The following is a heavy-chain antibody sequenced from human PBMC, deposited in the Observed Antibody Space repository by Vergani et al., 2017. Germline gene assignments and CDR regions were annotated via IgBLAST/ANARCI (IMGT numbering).Heavy chain of an antibody. CDR1: GFTFSSYA. V-gene: IGHV3-23*01. J-gene: IGHJ6*03. Sequence: EVQLLESGGSLKQPGGSVRLSCAASGFTFSSYAMSWVRQAPGKGLEWVSAISGSGGSTYYADSVKGRFTISRDNSKNTLYLQMNSLRAEDTAVYYCAKEGVMLVAYXDFWSGATGYYMDVWGKGTTVTVSS. CDR2: ISGSGGST. CDR3: AKEGVMLVAYXDFWSGATGYYMDV. D-gene: IGHD3-3*01.